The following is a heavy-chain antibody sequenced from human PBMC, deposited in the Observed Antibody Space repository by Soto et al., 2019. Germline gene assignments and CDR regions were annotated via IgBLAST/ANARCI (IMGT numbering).Heavy chain of an antibody. CDR2: ISGSGGST. CDR3: AKCRVGATTTTGEGFDY. J-gene: IGHJ4*02. CDR1: GFTFSSYA. Sequence: EVQLLESGGGLVQPGGSLRLSCAASGFTFSSYAMSWVRQAPGKGLEWVSAISGSGGSTYYADSVKGRFTISRDNSKNTLYLQMNSLRAEDTAVYYCAKCRVGATTTTGEGFDYWGQGTLVTVSS. V-gene: IGHV3-23*01. D-gene: IGHD1-26*01.